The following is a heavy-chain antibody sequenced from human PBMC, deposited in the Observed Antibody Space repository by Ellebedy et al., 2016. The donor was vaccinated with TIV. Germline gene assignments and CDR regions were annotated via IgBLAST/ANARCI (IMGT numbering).Heavy chain of an antibody. CDR1: GFTFSSYA. CDR2: ISGSGGST. CDR3: ITGTGEDY. Sequence: GESLKISXAASGFTFSSYAMSWVRQAPGKGLEWVSAISGSGGSTYYADSVKGRFTISRDNSKNTLYLQMNSLRGEDTAMYHCITGTGEDYWGQGTLVTVSS. V-gene: IGHV3-23*01. D-gene: IGHD3-10*01. J-gene: IGHJ4*02.